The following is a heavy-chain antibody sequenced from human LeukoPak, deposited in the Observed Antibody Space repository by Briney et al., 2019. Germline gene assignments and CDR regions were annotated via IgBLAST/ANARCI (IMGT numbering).Heavy chain of an antibody. CDR2: ISTTDKTI. Sequence: GGSLRLSCAASGFTFSSYAINWVRQAPGKGLEWVSYISTTDKTIYYADSVQGRFTISRDNAKNSLYLQMNSLSTEDTALYYCARRTMIQGVYSLDYWGQGTLVTVSS. V-gene: IGHV3-48*01. J-gene: IGHJ4*02. CDR3: ARRTMIQGVYSLDY. CDR1: GFTFSSYA. D-gene: IGHD3-10*01.